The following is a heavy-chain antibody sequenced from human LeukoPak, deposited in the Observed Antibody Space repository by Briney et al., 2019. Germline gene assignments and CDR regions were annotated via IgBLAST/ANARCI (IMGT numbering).Heavy chain of an antibody. V-gene: IGHV3-7*01. D-gene: IGHD6-19*01. CDR1: GFIFSNYW. CDR2: IKQDGSKT. CDR3: ARVLYSSSSDDMDV. J-gene: IGHJ6*03. Sequence: PGGSLRLSCAASGFIFSNYWMSWARQAPGKGLEWVANIKQDGSKTYYVGSVRGRFTISRDNAKNSLYLQMNGLRTEDTAVYYCARVLYSSSSDDMDVWGTGTTVTVSS.